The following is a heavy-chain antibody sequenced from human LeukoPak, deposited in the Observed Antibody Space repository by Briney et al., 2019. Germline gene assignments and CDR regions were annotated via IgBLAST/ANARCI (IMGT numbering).Heavy chain of an antibody. J-gene: IGHJ4*02. Sequence: PGGSLRLSCAASGFAFSSYYMNWVRQAPGKGLEWVSSISSNSNYIYYADSVKGRFTISRDNAKNSLYLQMNSLRAEDTAIYYCAKELGIAYWGQGTLVTVSS. CDR1: GFAFSSYY. CDR3: AKELGIAY. D-gene: IGHD7-27*01. CDR2: ISSNSNYI. V-gene: IGHV3-21*01.